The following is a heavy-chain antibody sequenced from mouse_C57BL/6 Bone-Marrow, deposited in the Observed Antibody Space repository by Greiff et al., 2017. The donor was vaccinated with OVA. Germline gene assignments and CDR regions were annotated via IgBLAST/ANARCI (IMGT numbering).Heavy chain of an antibody. J-gene: IGHJ1*03. D-gene: IGHD2-1*01. Sequence: VQLQQSGAELVKPGASVKLSCTASGFNIKDYYMHWVKQRTEQGLEWIGRIYPGDGDTNYNGKFKGKATLTADKSSSTAYMQLSSLTSEDSAVYFCARGGNFHWYFDVWGTGTTVTVSS. CDR3: ARGGNFHWYFDV. V-gene: IGHV14-2*01. CDR2: IYPGDGDT. CDR1: GFNIKDYY.